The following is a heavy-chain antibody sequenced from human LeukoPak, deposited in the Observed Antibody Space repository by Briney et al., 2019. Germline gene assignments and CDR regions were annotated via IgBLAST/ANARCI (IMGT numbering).Heavy chain of an antibody. CDR2: ISGSGDYT. Sequence: GGSLRLSCAASGFTFINYAMSWVRQAPGKGLEWVSGISGSGDYTSYADSVKGRFTISRDSSERTLYLQMNSLRADDTAVYYCAKGESFAFATWGQGTMVTVSS. V-gene: IGHV3-23*01. J-gene: IGHJ3*02. CDR1: GFTFINYA. D-gene: IGHD2-21*01. CDR3: AKGESFAFAT.